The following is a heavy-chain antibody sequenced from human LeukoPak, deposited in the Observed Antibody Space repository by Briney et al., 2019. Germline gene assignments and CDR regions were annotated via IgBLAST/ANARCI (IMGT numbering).Heavy chain of an antibody. V-gene: IGHV4-34*01. Sequence: SETLSLTCAVYGGSFSGYYWSWIRQPPGKGLELIGEINHSGSTNYNPSLKSRVTISVDTSKNQFSLKMSYVNAADTAVYYCARVVGAVDVTIFGVVPYFDYWGQGTLVTVSS. CDR2: INHSGST. D-gene: IGHD3-3*01. J-gene: IGHJ4*02. CDR1: GGSFSGYY. CDR3: ARVVGAVDVTIFGVVPYFDY.